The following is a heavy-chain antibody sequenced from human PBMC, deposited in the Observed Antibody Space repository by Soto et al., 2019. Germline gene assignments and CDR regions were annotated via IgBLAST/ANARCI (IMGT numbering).Heavy chain of an antibody. D-gene: IGHD3-9*01. J-gene: IGHJ6*04. CDR1: GYTFTSYG. CDR3: ARVNVLCYCDWLGYHQSREMDV. V-gene: IGHV1-18*01. CDR2: ISAYNGNT. Sequence: ASVKVSCKASGYTFTSYGISWVRQAPGQGLEWMGWISAYNGNTNYAQKLQGRVTMTTDTSTSTAYMELSSLRSDDTAVYYCARVNVLCYCDWLGYHQSREMDVWGKGTTVTVSS.